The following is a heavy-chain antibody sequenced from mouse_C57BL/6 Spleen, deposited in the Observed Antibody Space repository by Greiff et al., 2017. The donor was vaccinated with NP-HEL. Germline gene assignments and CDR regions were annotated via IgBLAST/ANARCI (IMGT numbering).Heavy chain of an antibody. V-gene: IGHV5-4*03. CDR1: GFTFSSYA. CDR3: ARGGLLIPNYYAMDY. CDR2: ISDGGSYT. Sequence: EVKVVESGGGLVKPGGSLKLSCAASGFTFSSYAMSWVRQTPEKRLEWVATISDGGSYTYYPDNVKGRFTISRDNAKNNLYLQMSHLKSEDTAMYYCARGGLLIPNYYAMDYWGQGTSVTVSS. J-gene: IGHJ4*01. D-gene: IGHD2-3*01.